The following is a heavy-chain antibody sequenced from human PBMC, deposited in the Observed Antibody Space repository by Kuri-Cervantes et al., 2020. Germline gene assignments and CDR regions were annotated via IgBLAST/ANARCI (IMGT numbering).Heavy chain of an antibody. CDR2: IRYDGSNK. J-gene: IGHJ6*03. V-gene: IGHV3-30*02. D-gene: IGHD1-26*01. CDR3: ARVGGSAGATPIGDYYFYYMDV. Sequence: GESLKISCAASGFTFSSYGMHWVRQAPGKGLEWVAFIRYDGSNKYYADSVKGRFTISRDNSKNTLYLQMNSLRAEDTAVYYCARVGGSAGATPIGDYYFYYMDVWGRGTTVTVSS. CDR1: GFTFSSYG.